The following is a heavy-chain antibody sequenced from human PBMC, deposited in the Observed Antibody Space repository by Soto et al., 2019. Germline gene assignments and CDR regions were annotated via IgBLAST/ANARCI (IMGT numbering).Heavy chain of an antibody. D-gene: IGHD3-22*01. J-gene: IGHJ4*02. CDR1: GFTFSSYS. CDR2: ISSSSSYI. CDR3: ARDKDDSSGYYDY. V-gene: IGHV3-21*01. Sequence: EVQLVESGGGLVKPGGSLRLSCAASGFTFSSYSMNWVRQAPGKGLEWVSSISSSSSYIYYADSVKGRFTISRDNAKNSLYLQMNSLRAEDTAVYYCARDKDDSSGYYDYWGQGTLVTVSS.